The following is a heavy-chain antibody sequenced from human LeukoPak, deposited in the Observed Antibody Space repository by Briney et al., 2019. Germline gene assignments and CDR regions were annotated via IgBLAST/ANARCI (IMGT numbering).Heavy chain of an antibody. CDR1: GYTFTNYG. Sequence: ASVKVSCKASGYTFTNYGISWVRQAPGRGLEWMGWISTYNGNTNYPQKFQGRVTMTTDTSTSTAYMELSRLRSDDTAVYYCAREISSWYADKYFQHWGQGTLVTVSS. J-gene: IGHJ1*01. V-gene: IGHV1-18*01. CDR3: AREISSWYADKYFQH. CDR2: ISTYNGNT. D-gene: IGHD6-13*01.